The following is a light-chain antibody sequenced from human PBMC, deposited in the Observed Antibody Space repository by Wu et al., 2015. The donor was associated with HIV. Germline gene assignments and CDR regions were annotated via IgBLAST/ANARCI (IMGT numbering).Light chain of an antibody. J-gene: IGKJ1*01. CDR3: QQRTNWLGT. CDR2: DAS. Sequence: EVVLTQSPATLSLSLGERATLSCRASESIDSSLAWYQQRPGQSPRLLIYDASNRASGVPARFSGSASGTDFNLTISSLEPEDFAIYFCQQRTNWLGTFGQGTKVEVK. V-gene: IGKV3-11*01. CDR1: ESIDSS.